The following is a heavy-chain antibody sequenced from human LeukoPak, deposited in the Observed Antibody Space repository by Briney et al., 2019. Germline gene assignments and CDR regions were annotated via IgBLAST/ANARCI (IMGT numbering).Heavy chain of an antibody. V-gene: IGHV1-8*01. CDR1: GYTFTSYD. CDR2: MNPNSGNT. Sequence: ASVKVSCKASGYTFTSYDINWVRQATGQGLEWMGWMNPNSGNTGYAQKFQGRVTMTRDTSISTAYMELSRLRSDDTAVYYCARTGGYGDYVTFDYWGQGTLVTVSS. D-gene: IGHD4-17*01. CDR3: ARTGGYGDYVTFDY. J-gene: IGHJ4*02.